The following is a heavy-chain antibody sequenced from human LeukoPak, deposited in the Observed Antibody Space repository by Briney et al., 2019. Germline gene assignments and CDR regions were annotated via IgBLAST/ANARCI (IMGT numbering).Heavy chain of an antibody. CDR3: AKDSPGPTSIAAADEYFQD. CDR1: ALTFTIYA. V-gene: IGHV3-23*01. Sequence: GGSLRPSCPPSALTFTIYAMSWVRHAPGGGLGWDSFISGSVGSTYYADSVKGRLTTSRNKSKTTMYLQMNRLRAEDTAVYYSAKDSPGPTSIAAADEYFQDWGQGTLVTVSS. D-gene: IGHD6-13*01. J-gene: IGHJ1*01. CDR2: ISGSVGST.